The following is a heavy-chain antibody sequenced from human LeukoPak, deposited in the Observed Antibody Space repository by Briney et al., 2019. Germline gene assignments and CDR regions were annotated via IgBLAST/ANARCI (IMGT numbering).Heavy chain of an antibody. D-gene: IGHD3-16*01. V-gene: IGHV3-66*01. CDR3: ARDAYREGFDY. Sequence: PGGSLGLSCAASGFTFSSYSMSWVRQAPGKGLEWVPVIYSGGSTYYADSVKGRFTISRDNSKNTLYLQMNSLRAEDTAVYYCARDAYREGFDYWGQGTLVTVSS. CDR2: IYSGGST. CDR1: GFTFSSYS. J-gene: IGHJ4*02.